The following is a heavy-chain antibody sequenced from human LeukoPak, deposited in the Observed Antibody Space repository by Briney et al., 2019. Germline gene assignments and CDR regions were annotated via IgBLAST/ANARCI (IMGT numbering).Heavy chain of an antibody. V-gene: IGHV4-30-2*01. Sequence: SQTLSLTCTVSGGSISSGGYYWSWIRQPPGKGLEWIGYIYHSGSTYYDPSLKSRVTISVDRSKNQFSLKLSSVTAADTAVYYCAREIDWFDPWGQGTLVTVSS. CDR2: IYHSGST. CDR3: AREIDWFDP. CDR1: GGSISSGGYY. J-gene: IGHJ5*02.